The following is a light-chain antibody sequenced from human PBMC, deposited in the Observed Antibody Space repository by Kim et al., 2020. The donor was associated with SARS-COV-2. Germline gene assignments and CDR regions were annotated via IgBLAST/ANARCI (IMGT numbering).Light chain of an antibody. CDR2: DVS. V-gene: IGLV2-14*03. CDR1: SSDVGGYNY. Sequence: QSALTQPASVSGSPGQSITISCTGTSSDVGGYNYVSWYQQHPGKAPKLMIYDVSYRPSGVSNRFSGSKSGNTASLTISGLQAEDEADYYCSSYTSSSTSFGTGTKVTVL. J-gene: IGLJ1*01. CDR3: SSYTSSSTS.